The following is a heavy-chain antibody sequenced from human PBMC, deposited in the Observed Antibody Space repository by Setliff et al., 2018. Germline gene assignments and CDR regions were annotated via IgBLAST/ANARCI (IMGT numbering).Heavy chain of an antibody. CDR1: GGSFSGSF. CDR3: ARRGYYYGWGDSNAFDI. V-gene: IGHV4-34*01. D-gene: IGHD3-10*01. CDR2: IYYSGTT. J-gene: IGHJ3*02. Sequence: SETLSLTCAVYGGSFSGSFWSWIRQPPGKGLEWIGSIYYSGTTYYNPSLKSRVTISVDTSKNQFSLKLSSVTAADTAVYYCARRGYYYGWGDSNAFDIWGQGTMVTVSS.